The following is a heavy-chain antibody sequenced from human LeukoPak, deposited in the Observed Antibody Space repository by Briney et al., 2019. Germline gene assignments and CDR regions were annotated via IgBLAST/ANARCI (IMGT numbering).Heavy chain of an antibody. V-gene: IGHV3-23*01. Sequence: GGSLRLSCAASGFTFSSYAMSWVRQAPGKGLEWVSAISGSGGSTYYADSVKGRFTIYRDNSKNTLYLQMNSLRAEDTAVYYCAKDLGLRLGELSSYPAYWGQGTLVTVSS. CDR3: AKDLGLRLGELSSYPAY. J-gene: IGHJ4*02. D-gene: IGHD3-16*02. CDR1: GFTFSSYA. CDR2: ISGSGGST.